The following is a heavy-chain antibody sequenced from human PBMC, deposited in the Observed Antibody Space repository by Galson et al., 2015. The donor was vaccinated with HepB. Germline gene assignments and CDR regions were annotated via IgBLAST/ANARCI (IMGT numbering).Heavy chain of an antibody. V-gene: IGHV3-66*02. CDR1: GFTVSSNY. D-gene: IGHD6-13*01. CDR3: ADSGYSSPDAFDI. Sequence: SLRLSCAASGFTVSSNYMSWVRQAPGKGLEWVSVIYSGGSTYYADSVKGRFTIFRDNSKNTLYLQMNSLRAEDTAVYYCADSGYSSPDAFDIWGQGTMVTVSS. J-gene: IGHJ3*02. CDR2: IYSGGST.